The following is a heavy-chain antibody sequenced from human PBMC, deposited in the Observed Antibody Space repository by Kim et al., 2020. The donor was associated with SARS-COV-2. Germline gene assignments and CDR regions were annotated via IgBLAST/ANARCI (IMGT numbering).Heavy chain of an antibody. Sequence: GGSLRLSSAASGFSFSSFAMSWVRQAPGKGLEWVSTISDNGVDTYYANSVKGWFTISRDNSDNTVYLQMNSVRGEDTAVYYSAKSGHGYGYLTCGMDAWG. D-gene: IGHD5-18*01. CDR3: AKSGHGYGYLTCGMDA. CDR2: ISDNGVDT. CDR1: GFSFSSFA. J-gene: IGHJ6*01. V-gene: IGHV3-23*01.